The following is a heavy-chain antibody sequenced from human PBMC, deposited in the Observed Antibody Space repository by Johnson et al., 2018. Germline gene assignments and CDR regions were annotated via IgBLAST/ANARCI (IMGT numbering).Heavy chain of an antibody. J-gene: IGHJ6*03. CDR3: ARGGGFSYHLDV. Sequence: QVQLQQWGAGLLKPSETLSLTCALYGGSLRAYYWTWIRQPPGKGLEWIGEINQNANTNYNPSLKSRVTISIDMSKNQFSLNLNSVTAADTGVYYCARGGGFSYHLDVWVKGTTVTVSS. CDR1: GGSLRAYY. V-gene: IGHV4-34*01. CDR2: INQNANT. D-gene: IGHD3-10*01.